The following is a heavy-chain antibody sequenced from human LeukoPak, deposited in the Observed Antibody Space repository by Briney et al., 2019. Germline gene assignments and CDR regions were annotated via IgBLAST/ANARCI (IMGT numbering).Heavy chain of an antibody. Sequence: PGGSLRLSCAASGFTFSSYAMSWVRQAPGKGLEWLSALSGSGGGTYYADSVKGRFTISRDNSKNTLYLQMDSLRAEDTAVYYCAKDPVPAAARYYYYAMDVWGQGTTVTVSS. CDR1: GFTFSSYA. CDR2: LSGSGGGT. J-gene: IGHJ6*02. V-gene: IGHV3-23*01. CDR3: AKDPVPAAARYYYYAMDV. D-gene: IGHD2-2*01.